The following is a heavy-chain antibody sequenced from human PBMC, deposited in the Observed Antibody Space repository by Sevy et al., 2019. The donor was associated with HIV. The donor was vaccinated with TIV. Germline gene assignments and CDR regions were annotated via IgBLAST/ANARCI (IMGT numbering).Heavy chain of an antibody. J-gene: IGHJ6*02. CDR2: IKSRPDGGAA. V-gene: IGHV3-15*01. D-gene: IGHD2-8*02. CDR3: STDPIIVLLVTDGMDV. CDR1: GFTFSYAW. Sequence: GGSLRLSCVASGFTFSYAWMTWVRQAPWKGLEWVGRIKSRPDGGAAEYAAPVKGRFTISRDDSKNTLYLQMNSLKTEDTAVYYCSTDPIIVLLVTDGMDVWGQGTTVTVSS.